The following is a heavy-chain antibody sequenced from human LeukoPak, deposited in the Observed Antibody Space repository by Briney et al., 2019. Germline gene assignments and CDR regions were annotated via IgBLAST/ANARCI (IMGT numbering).Heavy chain of an antibody. V-gene: IGHV4-59*08. Sequence: SETLSLTCTVSGGSISSYYWSWIRQPPGKGLEWIGYIYYSGSTNYNPSLKSRVTISVDTSKNQFSLKLSSVTAADTAMYYCARLYDSSGYWDYYGMDVWGQGTTVTVSS. CDR2: IYYSGST. CDR3: ARLYDSSGYWDYYGMDV. J-gene: IGHJ6*02. CDR1: GGSISSYY. D-gene: IGHD3-22*01.